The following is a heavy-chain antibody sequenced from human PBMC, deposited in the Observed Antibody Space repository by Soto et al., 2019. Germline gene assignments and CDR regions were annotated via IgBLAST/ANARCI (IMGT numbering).Heavy chain of an antibody. V-gene: IGHV1-69*13. D-gene: IGHD6-25*01. CDR2: IIPIFGTA. CDR3: AREAESGPGYYYYYGMDV. Sequence: GASVKVSCKASGGTFSSYAISWVRQAPGQGLEWMGGIIPIFGTANYAQKFQGRVTITADESTSTAYMELSSLRSEDTAVYYCAREAESGPGYYYYYGMDVWGQGTTVTVSS. CDR1: GGTFSSYA. J-gene: IGHJ6*02.